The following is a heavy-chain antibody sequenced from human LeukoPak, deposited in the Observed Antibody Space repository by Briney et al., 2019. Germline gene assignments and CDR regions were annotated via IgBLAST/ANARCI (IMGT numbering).Heavy chain of an antibody. CDR2: IYTSGST. V-gene: IGHV4-61*02. CDR1: GGSIISGSYY. D-gene: IGHD1-26*01. J-gene: IGHJ5*02. Sequence: SETLSLTCTVSGGSIISGSYYWNWIRQPAGKGLEWIGRIYTSGSTNYNPSLNSRVTMSLDTSKNQFSLKLSSVTAADTAVYFCARSLVGAKFWFDPWGQGTLVTVSS. CDR3: ARSLVGAKFWFDP.